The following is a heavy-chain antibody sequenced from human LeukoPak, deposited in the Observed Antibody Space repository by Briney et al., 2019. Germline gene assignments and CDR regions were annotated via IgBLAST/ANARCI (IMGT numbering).Heavy chain of an antibody. J-gene: IGHJ4*02. CDR3: ARDGEVATFDY. CDR2: MNPNSGNT. CDR1: GYTFTSYD. Sequence: ASVKVSCKASGYTFTSYDINWVRQATGQGLEWMGWMNPNSGNTGYAQKFQGGVTMTRDTSISTAYMELSRLRSDDTAVYYCARDGEVATFDYWGQGTLVTVSS. D-gene: IGHD5-12*01. V-gene: IGHV1-8*01.